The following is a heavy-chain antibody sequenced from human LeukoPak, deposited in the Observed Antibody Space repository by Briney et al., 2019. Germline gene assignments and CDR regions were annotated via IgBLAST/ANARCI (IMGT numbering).Heavy chain of an antibody. CDR3: ARDSEYYGSGIVNDAFDI. D-gene: IGHD3-10*01. Sequence: SETLSLTCTVSGGSISSGGYYWSWIRQPPGKGLEWIGYIYHSGSTNYNPSLKSRVTISVDKSKNQFSLKLSSVTAADTAVYYCARDSEYYGSGIVNDAFDIWGQGTMVTVSS. CDR1: GGSISSGGYY. J-gene: IGHJ3*02. V-gene: IGHV4-30-2*01. CDR2: IYHSGST.